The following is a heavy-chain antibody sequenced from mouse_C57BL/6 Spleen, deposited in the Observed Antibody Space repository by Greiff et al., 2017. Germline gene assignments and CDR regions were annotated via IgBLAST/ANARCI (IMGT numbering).Heavy chain of an antibody. J-gene: IGHJ4*01. CDR3: AHYSKDAMDY. CDR1: GYTFTSYW. V-gene: IGHV1-64*01. CDR2: IHPNSGST. D-gene: IGHD2-5*01. Sequence: QVQLQQPGAELVKPGASVKLSCKASGYTFTSYWRHWVQQRPGQGLEWIGMIHPNSGSTNYNEKFKSKATLTVDKSSSTAYMQLSSLTSEDSAVYYSAHYSKDAMDYWGQGPSVTVAS.